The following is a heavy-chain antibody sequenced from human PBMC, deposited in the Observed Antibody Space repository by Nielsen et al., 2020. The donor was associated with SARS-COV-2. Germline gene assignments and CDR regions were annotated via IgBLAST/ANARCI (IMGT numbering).Heavy chain of an antibody. CDR2: IYHSGST. Sequence: SQTLSLTCAVYGGSFSGYYWSWIRQPPGKGLEWIGSIYHSGSTYYNPSLKSRVTISVDTSKNQFSLKLSSVTAADTAVYYCARVPLGYDSSGYYSGFDYWGQGTLVTVSS. CDR3: ARVPLGYDSSGYYSGFDY. V-gene: IGHV4-34*01. J-gene: IGHJ4*02. CDR1: GGSFSGYY. D-gene: IGHD3-22*01.